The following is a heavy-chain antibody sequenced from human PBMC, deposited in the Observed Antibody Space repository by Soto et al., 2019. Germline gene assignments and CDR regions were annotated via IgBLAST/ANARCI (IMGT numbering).Heavy chain of an antibody. D-gene: IGHD6-13*01. V-gene: IGHV1-69*02. Sequence: QVQLVQSGAEVKKPGSSVKVSCKASGGTFSSYTISWVRQAPGQGLEWMGRIIPILGIANYAQQVQGRVTITADKSTSTAYMELSSLRSEDTAVYYCARGSIAAAGTGGFDYWGQGTLVTVSS. J-gene: IGHJ4*02. CDR2: IIPILGIA. CDR3: ARGSIAAAGTGGFDY. CDR1: GGTFSSYT.